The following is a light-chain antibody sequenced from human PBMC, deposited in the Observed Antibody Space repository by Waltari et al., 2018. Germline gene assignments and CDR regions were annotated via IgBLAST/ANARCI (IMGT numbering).Light chain of an antibody. CDR1: SSDVGGYNH. CDR3: SSYTTSSPCV. CDR2: DVT. J-gene: IGLJ1*01. Sequence: QSALTQPASVSGSPGQSITISCTGTSSDVGGYNHVSWYQQHPGKAPKLMIYDVTKRPSGVSNRFSGSKSGNTASLTISGLQTEDEADYYCSSYTTSSPCVFGTGTKVTVL. V-gene: IGLV2-14*01.